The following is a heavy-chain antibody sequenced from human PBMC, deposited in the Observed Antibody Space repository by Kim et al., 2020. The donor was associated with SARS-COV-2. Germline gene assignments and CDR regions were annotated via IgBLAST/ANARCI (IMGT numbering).Heavy chain of an antibody. D-gene: IGHD5-12*01. CDR1: GGSINNSSYY. Sequence: SETLSLTCTASGGSINNSSYYWGWIRQPPGKGLEWIGSVYYSGTTYYTPSLKSRVTISVDTSNNHFSLRLSSVTAADTAVYYCARLRSGVGWFDPWGQGTLVTVSS. CDR3: ARLRSGVGWFDP. J-gene: IGHJ5*02. V-gene: IGHV4-39*02. CDR2: VYYSGTT.